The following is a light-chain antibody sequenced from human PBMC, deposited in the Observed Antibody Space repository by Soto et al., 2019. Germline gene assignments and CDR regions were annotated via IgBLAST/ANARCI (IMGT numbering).Light chain of an antibody. Sequence: EIIMTQSPATLSASPGEGGTLPRSASQSIRNYLAWYQQKPGQAPRLIIYGAFNRATGIPDRFSGSGSGTDFTLTISSLEPEDSAIYYCQKHNIWPPVTFGKGTRVEIK. J-gene: IGKJ5*01. V-gene: IGKV3-11*01. CDR1: QSIRNY. CDR2: GAF. CDR3: QKHNIWPPVT.